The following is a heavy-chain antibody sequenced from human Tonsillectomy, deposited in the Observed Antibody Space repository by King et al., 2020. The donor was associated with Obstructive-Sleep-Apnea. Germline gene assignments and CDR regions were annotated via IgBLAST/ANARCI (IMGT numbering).Heavy chain of an antibody. CDR1: GYSFSTYW. Sequence: VQLVESGAEVKKSGESLKISCKGSGYSFSTYWIGWVRQMPGKGLEWMGIIYPGDSDTRYSPSFQGQVTIPADKSISTAYLQWSSLKASDTAMYFCARGYDRNYFDYWGQGTLVTVSS. V-gene: IGHV5-51*01. D-gene: IGHD5-12*01. CDR3: ARGYDRNYFDY. J-gene: IGHJ4*02. CDR2: IYPGDSDT.